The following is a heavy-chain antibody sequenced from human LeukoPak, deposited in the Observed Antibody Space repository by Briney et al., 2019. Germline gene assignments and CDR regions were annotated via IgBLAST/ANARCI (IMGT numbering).Heavy chain of an antibody. CDR2: IYYRGST. Sequence: SETLSLTCTVSGGSISSSSYYWGWIRQPPGKGLKWIGSIYYRGSTYYNPSLKSRVTISVDTSKNQFSLKLSSVTAADTAVYYCAETGTTGVYWGQGTLVTVSS. CDR1: GGSISSSSYY. V-gene: IGHV4-39*01. D-gene: IGHD1-7*01. J-gene: IGHJ4*02. CDR3: AETGTTGVY.